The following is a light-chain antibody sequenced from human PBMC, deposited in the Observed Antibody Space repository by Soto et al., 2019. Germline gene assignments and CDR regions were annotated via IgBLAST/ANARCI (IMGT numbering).Light chain of an antibody. Sequence: EIVLTQSPGTLSLAAGERATLSCRASQTVSGNCLAWYQQKPGQAPSLLIYAASYRATGIPDRFSGSGSGTDFTLTISRLEPEDFALYYCQQYASSRTFGQGTKVEIK. CDR1: QTVSGNC. V-gene: IGKV3-20*01. CDR3: QQYASSRT. J-gene: IGKJ1*01. CDR2: AAS.